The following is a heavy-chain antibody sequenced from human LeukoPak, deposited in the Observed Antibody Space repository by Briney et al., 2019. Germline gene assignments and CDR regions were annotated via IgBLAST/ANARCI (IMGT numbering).Heavy chain of an antibody. CDR3: ARGVGHWFDP. Sequence: GSVKGSCNTSGYTFPGLYVHWVRQAPGQGLEWMAMINPGDGGTIFAHRFQGRGTVSQNTSTSTLYMEMNYLKSDDTAMYYCARGVGHWFDPWGQGTLVTVSS. V-gene: IGHV1-46*01. J-gene: IGHJ5*02. CDR1: GYTFPGLY. CDR2: INPGDGGT.